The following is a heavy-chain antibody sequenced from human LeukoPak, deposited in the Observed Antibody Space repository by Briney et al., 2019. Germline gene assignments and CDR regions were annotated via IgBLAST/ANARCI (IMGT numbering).Heavy chain of an antibody. D-gene: IGHD3-10*01. J-gene: IGHJ4*02. Sequence: PSETLSLTCTVSGGSISSSSYYWGWIRQPPGKGLEWIGSIYYSGSTYYNPSLKSRVTISVDTSKNQFSLKLSSVTAADTAVYYCAVLCPRRGVMWGQGTLVTFSS. CDR3: AVLCPRRGVM. CDR1: GGSISSSSYY. V-gene: IGHV4-39*01. CDR2: IYYSGST.